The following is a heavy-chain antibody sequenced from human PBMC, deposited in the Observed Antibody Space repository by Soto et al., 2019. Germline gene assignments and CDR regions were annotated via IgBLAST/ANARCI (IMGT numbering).Heavy chain of an antibody. Sequence: GGSLRLSCAASGFTFSSYAMNWVRQAPGKGLEWVAVISYDGSNKYYADSVKGRFTISRDNSKNTLYLQMNSLRAEDTAVYYCAKDGRRYSSISRNWFDPWGQGTLVTVSS. CDR1: GFTFSSYA. CDR2: ISYDGSNK. J-gene: IGHJ5*02. D-gene: IGHD6-13*01. CDR3: AKDGRRYSSISRNWFDP. V-gene: IGHV3-30*18.